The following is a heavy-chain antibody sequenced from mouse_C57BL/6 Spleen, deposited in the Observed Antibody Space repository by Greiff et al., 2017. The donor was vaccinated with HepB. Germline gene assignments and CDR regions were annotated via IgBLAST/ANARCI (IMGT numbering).Heavy chain of an antibody. V-gene: IGHV3-1*01. J-gene: IGHJ3*01. CDR2: ISYSGST. D-gene: IGHD1-1*01. CDR1: GYSITSGYD. Sequence: EVMLVESGPGMVKPSQSLSLTCTVTGYSITSGYDWHWIRHFPGNKLEWMGYISYSGSTNYNPSLKSRISITHDTSKNHFFLKLNSVTTEDTATYYCARRGSSYVPFAYWGQGTLVTVSA. CDR3: ARRGSSYVPFAY.